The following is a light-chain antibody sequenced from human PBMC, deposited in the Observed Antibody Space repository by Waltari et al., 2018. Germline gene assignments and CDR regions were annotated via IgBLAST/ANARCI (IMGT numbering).Light chain of an antibody. CDR3: QQCYSTPYS. V-gene: IGKV4-1*01. CDR1: QSVLDTSSNRNC. Sequence: DIVMTQSPDSLPVSLGERATLHCKSSQSVLDTSSNRNCLAWYRQKPGQPPKLLIYWASTRESGVPDRISGSGSGTDFTLTISSLQAEDVAVYFCQQCYSTPYSFGQGTKLEIK. J-gene: IGKJ2*03. CDR2: WAS.